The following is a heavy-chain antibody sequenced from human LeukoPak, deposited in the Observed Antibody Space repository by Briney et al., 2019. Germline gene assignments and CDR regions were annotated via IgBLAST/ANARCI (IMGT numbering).Heavy chain of an antibody. J-gene: IGHJ6*02. CDR1: GFTFSSYG. CDR3: AKERVGRANYYGSGSSPQDYYYYGMDV. D-gene: IGHD3-10*01. CDR2: MPYDGRRK. V-gene: IGHV3-30*18. Sequence: GGSLRLSCAASGFTFSSYGMHWVRQAPGKGLEWVADMPYDGRRKYNADSVKGRFTMSRYNAKNTLYLQMNSLRAEDTAVYYCAKERVGRANYYGSGSSPQDYYYYGMDVWGQGTTVTVS.